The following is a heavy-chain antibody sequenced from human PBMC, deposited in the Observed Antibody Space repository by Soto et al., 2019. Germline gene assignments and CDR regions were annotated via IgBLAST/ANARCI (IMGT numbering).Heavy chain of an antibody. J-gene: IGHJ6*02. Sequence: SETLSLTCAVYGGSFSGYYWSWIRQPPGKGLEWIGEINHSGSTNYNPSLKSRVTISVDTSKNQFSLKLSSVTAADTAVYYCARGRGGSGSYYYYYYGMDVWGQGTTVTVSS. D-gene: IGHD3-10*01. CDR3: ARGRGGSGSYYYYYYGMDV. CDR2: INHSGST. CDR1: GGSFSGYY. V-gene: IGHV4-34*01.